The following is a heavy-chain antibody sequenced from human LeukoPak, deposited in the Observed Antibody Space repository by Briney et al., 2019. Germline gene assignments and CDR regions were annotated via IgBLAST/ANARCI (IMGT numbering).Heavy chain of an antibody. CDR2: IYYSGST. D-gene: IGHD3-22*01. J-gene: IGHJ4*02. CDR1: GGSISSSSYY. CDR3: ARLSWTRASDSSGYYYYFDY. V-gene: IGHV4-39*01. Sequence: PSETLSLTCTVSGGSISSSSYYWGWIRQPPGKGLEWIGSIYYSGSTYYNPSLKSRVTISVDTSKNQFSLKLSSVTAADTAVYYCARLSWTRASDSSGYYYYFDYWGQGTLVAVSS.